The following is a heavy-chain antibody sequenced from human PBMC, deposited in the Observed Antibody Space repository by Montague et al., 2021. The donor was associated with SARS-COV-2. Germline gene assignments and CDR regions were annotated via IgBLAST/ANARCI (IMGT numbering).Heavy chain of an antibody. V-gene: IGHV3-7*01. D-gene: IGHD1-26*01. Sequence: SLRLSCAASGFTFSPYWITLFRQAPGKGLEWVANIKQDGSETYYLNSIKGRFTVSRDNGKNSLFLQMNSLRVEDTAVYYCARGPLWETGSYYKEHYFDHWGQGTLVTVAS. J-gene: IGHJ4*02. CDR2: IKQDGSET. CDR1: GFTFSPYW. CDR3: ARGPLWETGSYYKEHYFDH.